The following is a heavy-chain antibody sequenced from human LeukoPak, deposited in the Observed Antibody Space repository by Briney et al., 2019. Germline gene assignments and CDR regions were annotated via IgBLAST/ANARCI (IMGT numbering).Heavy chain of an antibody. CDR2: IYPGNSDI. D-gene: IGHD7-27*01. CDR3: ARRPSATGADFDY. CDR1: GYSFINYW. Sequence: GESLKISCKGSGYSFINYWIGWVRQMPDKGLEWMGIIYPGNSDIRYSPSFQGQVTISADKSISTAYLQWSSLKASDTAMYYCARRPSATGADFDYWGQGTLATVSS. J-gene: IGHJ4*02. V-gene: IGHV5-51*01.